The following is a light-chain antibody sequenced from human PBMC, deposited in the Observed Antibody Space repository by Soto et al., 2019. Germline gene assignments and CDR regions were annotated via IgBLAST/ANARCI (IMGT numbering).Light chain of an antibody. CDR2: GNS. CDR3: QSYDSSLSGSV. CDR1: SSNIGANYD. Sequence: QSVLTQPPSVSGAPGQRVTISCTGSSSNIGANYDVHWYQQFPGTAPKLLIYGNSNRPSGVPDQFSGSKSGTSASLAITGLQAEDEADYYCQSYDSSLSGSVFGGGTKLTVL. V-gene: IGLV1-40*01. J-gene: IGLJ3*02.